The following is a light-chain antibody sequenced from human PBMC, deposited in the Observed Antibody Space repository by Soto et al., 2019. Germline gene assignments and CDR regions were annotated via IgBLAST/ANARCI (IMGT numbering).Light chain of an antibody. Sequence: ETVMTQSPATLSVSPGERATLSCRASQSVSSKLAWYQQKPGQAPRLLIYGASSRATGIPDRFSGSGSGTDFTLTISRLEPEDFAVYYCQQYGSSPFTFGQGTRLEIK. J-gene: IGKJ5*01. V-gene: IGKV3-20*01. CDR3: QQYGSSPFT. CDR2: GAS. CDR1: QSVSSK.